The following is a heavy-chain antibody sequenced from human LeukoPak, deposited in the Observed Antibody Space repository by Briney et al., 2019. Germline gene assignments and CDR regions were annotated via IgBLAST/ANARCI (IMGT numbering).Heavy chain of an antibody. CDR2: IYHSGST. J-gene: IGHJ5*02. CDR1: GFTFGDYA. V-gene: IGHV4-38-2*02. D-gene: IGHD6-6*01. CDR3: ARVRLAARPLGWFDP. Sequence: GSLRLSCTASGFTFGDYAMSWFRQAPGKGLEWIGSIYHSGSTYYNPSLKSRVTISVDTSKNQFSLKLSSVTAADTAVYYCARVRLAARPLGWFDPWGQGTLVTVSS.